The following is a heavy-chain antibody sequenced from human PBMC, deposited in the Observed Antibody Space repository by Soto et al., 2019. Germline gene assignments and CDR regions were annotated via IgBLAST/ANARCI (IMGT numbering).Heavy chain of an antibody. CDR3: AKVRLTDYLRYAPLL. V-gene: IGHV3-23*01. Sequence: EVQLLESGGGLVQPGGSLRLACAASGFTFNNYAMNWVRQAPGRGLEWVSIISPNGDSTYYADSVKGRFTISRDNSQNTVFLQMNSLRAEDTAIYFCAKVRLTDYLRYAPLLWGQGTLVTVSS. J-gene: IGHJ3*01. D-gene: IGHD2-8*01. CDR2: ISPNGDST. CDR1: GFTFNNYA.